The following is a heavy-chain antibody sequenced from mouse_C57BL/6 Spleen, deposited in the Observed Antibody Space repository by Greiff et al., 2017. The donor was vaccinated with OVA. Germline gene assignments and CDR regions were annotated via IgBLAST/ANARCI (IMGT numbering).Heavy chain of an antibody. D-gene: IGHD2-1*01. CDR1: GFTFSSYT. J-gene: IGHJ2*01. CDR2: ISGGGGNT. Sequence: EVMLVESGGGLVKPGGSLKLSCAASGFTFSSYTMSWVRQTPEKRLEWVATISGGGGNTYYPDSVKGRFTISRDNAKNTRYLQMSSLRSEDTALYYCARQGIYYGGYFDYWGQGTTLTVSS. V-gene: IGHV5-9*01. CDR3: ARQGIYYGGYFDY.